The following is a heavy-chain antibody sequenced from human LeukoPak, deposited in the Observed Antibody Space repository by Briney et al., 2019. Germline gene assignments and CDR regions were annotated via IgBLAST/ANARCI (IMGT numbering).Heavy chain of an antibody. CDR1: GVSISSGDYY. D-gene: IGHD6-13*01. J-gene: IGHJ4*02. V-gene: IGHV4-61*08. CDR3: ARVTDSSSWAYFDQ. Sequence: PSETLSLTCTVSGVSISSGDYYWSWIRQPPGKGLEWIGYIYYSGSTNYNPSLKSRVTISVDTSKNQFSLKLSSVTAADTAVYYCARVTDSSSWAYFDQWGQGTLVTVSS. CDR2: IYYSGST.